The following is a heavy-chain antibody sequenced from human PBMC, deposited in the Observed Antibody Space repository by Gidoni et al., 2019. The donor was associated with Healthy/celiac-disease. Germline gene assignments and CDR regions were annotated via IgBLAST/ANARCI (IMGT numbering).Heavy chain of an antibody. V-gene: IGHV3-53*01. CDR2: IYSGGST. Sequence: EVQLVESGGGLIQPGGSLRLSCAASGFTVSSNYMSWVRQAPGKGLEWVSVIYSGGSTYYADSVKGRFTISRDNSKNTLYLQMNSLRAEDTAVYYCARGEDSSGWYPLGYWGQGTLVTVSS. D-gene: IGHD6-19*01. CDR1: GFTVSSNY. J-gene: IGHJ4*02. CDR3: ARGEDSSGWYPLGY.